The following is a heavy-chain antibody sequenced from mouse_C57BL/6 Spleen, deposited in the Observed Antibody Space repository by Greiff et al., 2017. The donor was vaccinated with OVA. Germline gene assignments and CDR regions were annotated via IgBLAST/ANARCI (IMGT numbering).Heavy chain of an antibody. CDR1: GYTFTSYW. CDR3: AISPFYGSNYFWYIEV. J-gene: IGHJ1*03. D-gene: IGHD1-1*01. V-gene: IGHV1-52*01. Sequence: QVQLQQPGAELVRPGSSVKLSCKASGYTFTSYWMHWVKQRPIQGLEWIGNIDPADSDTQYNQKFKDKATLTVDKSSSTAYMLLSSLTSEDSAVSACAISPFYGSNYFWYIEVWGTGTTVTVSS. CDR2: IDPADSDT.